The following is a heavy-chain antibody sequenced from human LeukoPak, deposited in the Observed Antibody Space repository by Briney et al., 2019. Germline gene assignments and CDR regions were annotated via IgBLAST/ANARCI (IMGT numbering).Heavy chain of an antibody. V-gene: IGHV1-46*01. CDR2: IDPTGGDT. D-gene: IGHD6-13*01. Sequence: RWASVTVSCKASGYTFSSYYIHWVRLAPGQGLEWMGIIDPTGGDTTYAPKFQDRVTLTRDTSTSTVYLGLSSLRSDDTAVYYCARDSANGYSSSWGIIDYWGQGTLVTVSS. CDR1: GYTFSSYY. J-gene: IGHJ4*02. CDR3: ARDSANGYSSSWGIIDY.